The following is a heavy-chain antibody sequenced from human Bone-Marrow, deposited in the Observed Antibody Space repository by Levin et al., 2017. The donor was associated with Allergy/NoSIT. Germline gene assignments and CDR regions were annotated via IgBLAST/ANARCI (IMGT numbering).Heavy chain of an antibody. CDR2: ISYSETT. D-gene: IGHD3-10*01. Sequence: SQTLSLTCTVSGGSINSADYYWCWVRQPPGKGLEWIGYISYSETTHYNPSLRSRLTISIDMTKNEFSLKLTSVTAADTAVYFCARETVRSYYGMDVWGQGTTVSVSS. CDR3: ARETVRSYYGMDV. CDR1: GGSINSADYY. J-gene: IGHJ6*02. V-gene: IGHV4-30-4*01.